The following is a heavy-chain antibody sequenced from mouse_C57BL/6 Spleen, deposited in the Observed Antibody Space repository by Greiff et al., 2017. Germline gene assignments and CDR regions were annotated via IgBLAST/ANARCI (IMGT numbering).Heavy chain of an antibody. CDR2: ISDGGSYT. V-gene: IGHV5-4*01. CDR3: ASDYGYAMDY. J-gene: IGHJ4*01. Sequence: VQLKESGGGLVKPGGSLKLSCAASGFTFSSYAMSWVRQTPEKRLEWVATISDGGSYTYYPDNVKGRFTIARDNAKNNLYLQMSHLKSEDTAMYYCASDYGYAMDYWGKGTSVTVSS. D-gene: IGHD1-1*01. CDR1: GFTFSSYA.